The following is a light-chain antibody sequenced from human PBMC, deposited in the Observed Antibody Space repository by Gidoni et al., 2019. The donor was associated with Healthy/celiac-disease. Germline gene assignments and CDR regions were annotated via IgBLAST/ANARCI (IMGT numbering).Light chain of an antibody. V-gene: IGLV2-14*01. CDR1: SSDVGGYNY. CDR2: DVS. Sequence: HSALSQPASVSGSPGPSITISCTGTSSDVGGYNYVTWYQQHPGKAPKLMIYDVSNRPSGVSNRFSGSKSGNTASLTISGLQAGDEADYYCSSYTSSSLYVFGTGTKVTVL. CDR3: SSYTSSSLYV. J-gene: IGLJ1*01.